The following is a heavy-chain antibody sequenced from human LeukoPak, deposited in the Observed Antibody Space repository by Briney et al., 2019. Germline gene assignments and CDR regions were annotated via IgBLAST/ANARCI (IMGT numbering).Heavy chain of an antibody. D-gene: IGHD2-21*01. CDR1: GFTFSSYA. CDR3: ATGLREVIAGQEH. V-gene: IGHV3-23*01. CDR2: ISGSGGST. Sequence: GGSLRLSCAASGFTFSSYAMSWVRQAPGKGLEWVSAISGSGGSTYYADSVKGRFTISRDNSENTLYLQMNSLRAEDTAVYYCATGLREVIAGQEHWGQGTLVTVSS. J-gene: IGHJ4*02.